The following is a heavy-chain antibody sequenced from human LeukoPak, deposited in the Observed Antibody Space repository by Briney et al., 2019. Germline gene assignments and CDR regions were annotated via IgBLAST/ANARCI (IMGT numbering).Heavy chain of an antibody. V-gene: IGHV3-21*01. CDR1: GFTFSSYS. CDR2: ISSSSSYI. Sequence: GGSLRLSCAVSGFTFSSYSMNWVRQAPGKGLEWVSSISSSSSYIYYADSVKGRFTISRDNAKNSLYLQMNSLRAEDTAVYYCAREGGYSYGIDAFDIWGQGTMVTVSS. J-gene: IGHJ3*02. CDR3: AREGGYSYGIDAFDI. D-gene: IGHD5-18*01.